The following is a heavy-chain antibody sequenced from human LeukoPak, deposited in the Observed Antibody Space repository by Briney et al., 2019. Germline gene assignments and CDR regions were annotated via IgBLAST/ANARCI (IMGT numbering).Heavy chain of an antibody. CDR3: ARTYGLWTYYYYYMDV. Sequence: SETLSLTCAVYGGSFSGYYWSWIRQPPGKGLGWIGEINHSGSTNYNPSLKSRVTISVDTSKNQFSLKLSSVTAADTAVYYCARTYGLWTYYYYYMDVWGKGTTVTVSS. CDR2: INHSGST. CDR1: GGSFSGYY. D-gene: IGHD5-18*01. V-gene: IGHV4-34*01. J-gene: IGHJ6*03.